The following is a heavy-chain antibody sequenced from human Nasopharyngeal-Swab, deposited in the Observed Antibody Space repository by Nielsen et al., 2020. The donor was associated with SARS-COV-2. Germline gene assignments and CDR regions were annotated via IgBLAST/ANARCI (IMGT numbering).Heavy chain of an antibody. V-gene: IGHV3-74*01. CDR1: GFTFSSYW. J-gene: IGHJ4*02. D-gene: IGHD6-13*01. CDR2: INSDGSST. Sequence: GGSLRLSCAASGFTFSSYWMHWVRQAPGKGLVWVSRINSDGSSTSYADSVKGRFTISRDNAKNTLYLQMDSLRAEDTAVYYCARGGSYSSSWYPTYWGQGTLVTVSS. CDR3: ARGGSYSSSWYPTY.